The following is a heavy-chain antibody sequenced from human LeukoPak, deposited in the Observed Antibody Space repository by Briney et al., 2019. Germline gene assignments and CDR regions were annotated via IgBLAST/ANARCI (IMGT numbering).Heavy chain of an antibody. V-gene: IGHV5-51*01. CDR1: GYTFTSYW. CDR2: IYPGDSDT. CDR3: ARGDVVRGVSWFDS. Sequence: GESLKISCQGSGYTFTSYWIGWVRQMPVKGLEWMGSIYPGDSDTKYSPSFQGQVTISVDKSTNTAYLQWKSLKASDTAMYYCARGDVVRGVSWFDSWGQGTLVTVSS. J-gene: IGHJ5*01. D-gene: IGHD2-21*02.